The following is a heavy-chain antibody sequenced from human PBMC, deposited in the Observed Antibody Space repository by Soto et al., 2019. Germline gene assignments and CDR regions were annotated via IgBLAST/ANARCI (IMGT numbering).Heavy chain of an antibody. CDR3: AGGYDPPDYXDY. D-gene: IGHD5-12*01. CDR1: GGSIGSYD. V-gene: IGHV4-59*01. Sequence: PWETLSLTCTVCGGSIGSYDWSWIRQPPGKGLEWIGYIYYSGSTNYNPSLKSRVTISVDTSKNQFSLKLSSVTAADTAVYYCAGGYDPPDYXDYWGQGPLVNVSS. CDR2: IYYSGST. J-gene: IGHJ4*02.